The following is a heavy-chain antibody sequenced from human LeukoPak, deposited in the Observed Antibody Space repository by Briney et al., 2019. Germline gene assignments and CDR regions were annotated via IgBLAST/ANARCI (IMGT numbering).Heavy chain of an antibody. CDR2: INQDESKK. CDR3: ARDHAYRADY. V-gene: IGHV3-7*01. J-gene: IGHJ4*02. Sequence: GGSLRLSCAASGFTFSNDWMCWVRQAPGKGLEWVANINQDESKKYYADSVKGRSTISRDNAKNSLYLQMSSLTAEGTAIYYCARDHAYRADYWGQGTLVTVSS. CDR1: GFTFSNDW. D-gene: IGHD2-2*01.